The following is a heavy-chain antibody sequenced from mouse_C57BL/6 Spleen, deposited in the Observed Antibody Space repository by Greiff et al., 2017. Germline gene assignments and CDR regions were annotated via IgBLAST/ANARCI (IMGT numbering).Heavy chain of an antibody. CDR1: GFTFSSYG. D-gene: IGHD1-1*01. J-gene: IGHJ3*01. CDR2: ISSGGSYT. Sequence: EVMLVESGGDLVKPGGSLKLSCAASGFTFSSYGMSWVRQTPGKRLEWVATISSGGSYTYYPDSVKGRFTISRDNAKNTLYLQMSSLKSEDTAMYYCARHGGDGGFAYWGQGTLVTVSA. CDR3: ARHGGDGGFAY. V-gene: IGHV5-6*02.